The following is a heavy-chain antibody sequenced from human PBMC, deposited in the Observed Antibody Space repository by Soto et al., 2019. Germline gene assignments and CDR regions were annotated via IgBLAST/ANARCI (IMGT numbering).Heavy chain of an antibody. Sequence: GPSVKVSCKVSGYTLTELSMHWVRQAPGKGLEWMGGFDPEDGETIYAQKFQGRVTMTEDTSTDTAYMELSSLRSEDTAVYYCATIQAYNWNARLWNWFDPWGQGTLVTVYS. D-gene: IGHD1-20*01. J-gene: IGHJ5*02. CDR3: ATIQAYNWNARLWNWFDP. CDR2: FDPEDGET. V-gene: IGHV1-24*01. CDR1: GYTLTELS.